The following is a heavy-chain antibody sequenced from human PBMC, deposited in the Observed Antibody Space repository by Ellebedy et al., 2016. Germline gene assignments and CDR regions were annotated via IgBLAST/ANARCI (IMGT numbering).Heavy chain of an antibody. CDR3: ARRGAVPGTLDN. Sequence: GGSLRLXXATSGSTFSSYWMHWVRQAPGKGLMWVSRIRFDGSSTSYADSVKGRFLISRDNAKNTLHLQMNSLRAEDTAVYYCARRGAVPGTLDNWGQGTLVTVSS. V-gene: IGHV3-74*01. J-gene: IGHJ4*02. CDR1: GSTFSSYW. CDR2: IRFDGSST. D-gene: IGHD2-15*01.